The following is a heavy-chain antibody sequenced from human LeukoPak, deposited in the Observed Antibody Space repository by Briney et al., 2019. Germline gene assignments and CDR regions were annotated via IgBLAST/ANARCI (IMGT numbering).Heavy chain of an antibody. CDR2: IYYSGST. Sequence: SETLSLTCTVSGGSISSYYWSWIRQPPGKGLDWFGYIYYSGSTNYNPSLKSPVTISVDTSKNHFSLKLSSVTAADTAVYYCARWSYGSGSYYYAFDYWGQGILVTVSS. D-gene: IGHD3-10*01. CDR1: GGSISSYY. J-gene: IGHJ4*02. V-gene: IGHV4-59*01. CDR3: ARWSYGSGSYYYAFDY.